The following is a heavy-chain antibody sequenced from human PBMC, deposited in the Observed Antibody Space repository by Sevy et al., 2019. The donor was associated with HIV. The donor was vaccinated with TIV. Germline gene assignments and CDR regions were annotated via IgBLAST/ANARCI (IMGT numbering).Heavy chain of an antibody. D-gene: IGHD3-10*01. V-gene: IGHV3-15*01. CDR3: TTDHGSGFDY. Sequence: GGSLRLTCAASGFTFSNAWMSWVRQAPGKGLEWVGRLKSKTDGGATDYAAPVKGRFTISRDDSKNTLYLQMNSLKTEDTAVYYCTTDHGSGFDYWGQGTLVTVSS. J-gene: IGHJ4*02. CDR2: LKSKTDGGAT. CDR1: GFTFSNAW.